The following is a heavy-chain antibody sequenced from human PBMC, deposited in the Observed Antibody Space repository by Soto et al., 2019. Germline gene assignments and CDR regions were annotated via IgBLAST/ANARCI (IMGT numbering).Heavy chain of an antibody. V-gene: IGHV3-30*18. CDR3: AKDRELAVVAAAFDY. Sequence: GGSLRLSCAASGFTFSSYGMHWVRQAPGKGLEWVAVISYDGSNKYYADSVKGRFTISRDNSKNTLYLQMNSLRAEDTAVYYCAKDRELAVVAAAFDYWGQGTLVTVSS. CDR1: GFTFSSYG. CDR2: ISYDGSNK. D-gene: IGHD2-15*01. J-gene: IGHJ4*02.